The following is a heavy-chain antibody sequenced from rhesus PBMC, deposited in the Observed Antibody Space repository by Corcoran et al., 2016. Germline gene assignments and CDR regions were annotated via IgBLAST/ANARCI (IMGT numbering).Heavy chain of an antibody. V-gene: IGHV4S11*01. D-gene: IGHD6-13*01. J-gene: IGHJ5-2*02. CDR2: IYCSGSST. CDR3: ARHERASWSAYNSLDV. CDR1: GGSILSND. Sequence: QVQLQESGPGLVKPLETLSLTCAVSGGSILSNDWSWIRPAPGKGLEWIGYIYCSGSSTKYNPSLKRRVTQSGDTSNNQLSLKLSSVTAADTAVYYCARHERASWSAYNSLDVWGRGVLVTVSS.